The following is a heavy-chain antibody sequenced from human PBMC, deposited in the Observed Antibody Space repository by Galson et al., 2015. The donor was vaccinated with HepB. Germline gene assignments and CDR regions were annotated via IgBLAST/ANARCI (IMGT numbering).Heavy chain of an antibody. CDR1: GFTFRTYA. J-gene: IGHJ2*01. V-gene: IGHV3-23*01. CDR3: AKVDSNGYYYASYWYFDL. D-gene: IGHD3-22*01. CDR2: ISGSGGGT. Sequence: SLRLSCAASGFTFRTYAMSWVRQAPGKGLEWVSTISGSGGGTYYADSVRVRFTFSRDNSKNMLYLQMDSLTVEDTAIYYCAKVDSNGYYYASYWYFDLWGRGTLVTVSS.